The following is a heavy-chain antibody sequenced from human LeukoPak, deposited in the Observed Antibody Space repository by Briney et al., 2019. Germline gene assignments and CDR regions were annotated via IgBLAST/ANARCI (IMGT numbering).Heavy chain of an antibody. CDR2: ISFDGSNK. V-gene: IGHV3-30-3*01. J-gene: IGHJ4*02. CDR3: ARDPATYSSGRWGGFDY. D-gene: IGHD6-19*01. Sequence: GGSLRLSFVASGFTFSTYAVHWVRQAPGKGLEWVAVISFDGSNKYYTDSVKGRFTISRDNSKNTLYLQMNSLRTEDAAVYYCARDPATYSSGRWGGFDYWGQGTLVTVSS. CDR1: GFTFSTYA.